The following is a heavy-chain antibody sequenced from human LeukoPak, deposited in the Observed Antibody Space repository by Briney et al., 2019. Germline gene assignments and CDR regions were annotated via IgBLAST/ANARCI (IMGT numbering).Heavy chain of an antibody. V-gene: IGHV3-23*01. Sequence: PGGSLRLSCAASGFTFSATTMGWVRQAPEKRLEWVSSISGSGASTFYADSVKGRFTISRDNSKNTLYLQMNSLRAEDTALYFCAKLTQNWGQGTLVTVSS. CDR2: ISGSGAST. D-gene: IGHD3-9*01. J-gene: IGHJ4*02. CDR3: AKLTQN. CDR1: GFTFSATT.